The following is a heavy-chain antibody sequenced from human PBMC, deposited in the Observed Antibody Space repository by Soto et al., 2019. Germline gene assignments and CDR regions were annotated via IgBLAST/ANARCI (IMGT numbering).Heavy chain of an antibody. CDR1: GYTFTGYY. CDR2: INPNSGGT. Sequence: GASVKVSCKASGYTFTGYYMHWVRQAPGQGLEWMGWINPNSGGTNYAQKFQGRVTMTRDTSISTAYMEPSRLRSDDTAVYYCAGIYDFWSGYYTPYYYYGMDVWGQGTTVTVSS. V-gene: IGHV1-2*02. J-gene: IGHJ6*02. D-gene: IGHD3-3*01. CDR3: AGIYDFWSGYYTPYYYYGMDV.